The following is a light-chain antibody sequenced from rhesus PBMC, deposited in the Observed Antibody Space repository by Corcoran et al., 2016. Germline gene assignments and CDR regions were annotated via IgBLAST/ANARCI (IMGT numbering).Light chain of an antibody. Sequence: EIVLTQSPTSMAVSQGERVTISCTASSSVSTSYLHWYQQKPGIPPSLLVDRTTNLASRVPARFSGSGYGNSYTLTSSRMEAGDAANYYCQKGNIIPYSFGQGTKVEIK. J-gene: IGKJ2*01. CDR1: SSVSTSY. CDR3: QKGNIIPYS. CDR2: RTT. V-gene: IGKV3-35*01.